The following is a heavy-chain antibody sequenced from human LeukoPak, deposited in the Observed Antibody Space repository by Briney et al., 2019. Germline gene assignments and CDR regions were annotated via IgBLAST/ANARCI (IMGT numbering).Heavy chain of an antibody. CDR3: ARVSITIFGVIRYYMDV. Sequence: GGSLRLSCAASGFTFSRYWMGWVRQAPGKGLEWVANIKQDGSEKYYVDSVKGRFTISRDNAKNSLYLQMNSLRAEDTAIYYCARVSITIFGVIRYYMDVWGKGTTVTVSS. CDR2: IKQDGSEK. V-gene: IGHV3-7*01. J-gene: IGHJ6*03. D-gene: IGHD3-3*01. CDR1: GFTFSRYW.